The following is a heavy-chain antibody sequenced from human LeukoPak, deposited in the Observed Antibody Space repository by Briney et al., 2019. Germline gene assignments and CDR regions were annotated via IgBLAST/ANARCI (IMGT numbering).Heavy chain of an antibody. CDR2: IRFDGSNK. CDR3: AKPGEGYYFDY. J-gene: IGHJ4*02. V-gene: IGHV3-30*02. Sequence: PGGSLRLSCAASGFTFSAYAMHWVRQAPGKGLEWVAFIRFDGSNKNYVDSVKGRFTISRDNSKNTLYVEMNDLRSEDTAVYYCAKPGEGYYFDYWGQGTLVTVSS. D-gene: IGHD7-27*01. CDR1: GFTFSAYA.